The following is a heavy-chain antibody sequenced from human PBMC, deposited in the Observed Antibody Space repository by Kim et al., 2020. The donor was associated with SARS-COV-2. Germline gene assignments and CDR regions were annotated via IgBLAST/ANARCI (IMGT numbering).Heavy chain of an antibody. CDR3: ARLRDSSSPPNYYYYGMDV. Sequence: SETLSLTCTVSGGSISSYYWSWIRQPPGKGLEWIGYIYYSGSTNYNPSLKSRVTISVDTSKNQFSLKLSSVTAANTAVYYCARLRDSSSPPNYYYYGMDVWGQGTTVTVSS. CDR2: IYYSGST. CDR1: GGSISSYY. J-gene: IGHJ6*02. V-gene: IGHV4-59*13. D-gene: IGHD6-6*01.